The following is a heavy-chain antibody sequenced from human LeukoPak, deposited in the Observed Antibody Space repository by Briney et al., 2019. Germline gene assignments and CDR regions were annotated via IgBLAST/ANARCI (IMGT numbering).Heavy chain of an antibody. CDR2: INSSSSYI. V-gene: IGHV3-21*01. Sequence: GGSLRLSCAASGFIFSSYSMNWVRQAPGKGLEWVSSINSSSSYIYYADSVKGRFTISRDNAKNSLYLQMNSLRAEDTAVYYCARDLGIAVAFNFGAFDIWGQGTMVTVSS. D-gene: IGHD6-19*01. CDR1: GFIFSSYS. CDR3: ARDLGIAVAFNFGAFDI. J-gene: IGHJ3*02.